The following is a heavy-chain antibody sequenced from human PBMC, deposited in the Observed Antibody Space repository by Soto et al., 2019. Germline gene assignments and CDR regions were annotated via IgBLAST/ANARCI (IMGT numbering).Heavy chain of an antibody. D-gene: IGHD3-10*01. J-gene: IGHJ3*02. CDR3: ARGRRGLVRVGFDI. V-gene: IGHV3-21*01. Sequence: PGGSLRLSCAASGLTFSSYSMNWVRQAPGKGLEWVSSISSTTDYKYYADSVKGRFTISRDNAKNSLYLQMNSLRVEDTAVYYCARGRRGLVRVGFDIWGQGTMVTVSS. CDR2: ISSTTDYK. CDR1: GLTFSSYS.